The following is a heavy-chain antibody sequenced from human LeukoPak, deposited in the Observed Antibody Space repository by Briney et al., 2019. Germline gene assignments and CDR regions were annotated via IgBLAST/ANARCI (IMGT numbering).Heavy chain of an antibody. V-gene: IGHV3-23*01. J-gene: IGHJ5*02. D-gene: IGHD3-3*01. Sequence: GGSLRLSCAASRFTFSTYAMSWVRQAPGKGLEWVSTISGSGGSTYYADSVKGRFTISRDNSKNTLYLQINSLRAEDTAVYYCARDERYYDFWSGYPTPNWFDPWGQGTPVTVSS. CDR1: RFTFSTYA. CDR3: ARDERYYDFWSGYPTPNWFDP. CDR2: ISGSGGST.